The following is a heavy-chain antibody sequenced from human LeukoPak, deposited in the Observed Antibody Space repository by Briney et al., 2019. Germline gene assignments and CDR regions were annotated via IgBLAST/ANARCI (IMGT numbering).Heavy chain of an antibody. D-gene: IGHD3-10*01. CDR1: GYTFTSYA. Sequence: ASVKVSCKASGYTFTSYAMHWVRQAPGQRLEWMGWINAGNGNTKYSQKFQGRVTITRNTSASTAYMELSSLRSEDTAVYYCARVLWFGELFFDYWGQGTLVTVSS. J-gene: IGHJ4*02. CDR3: ARVLWFGELFFDY. CDR2: INAGNGNT. V-gene: IGHV1-3*01.